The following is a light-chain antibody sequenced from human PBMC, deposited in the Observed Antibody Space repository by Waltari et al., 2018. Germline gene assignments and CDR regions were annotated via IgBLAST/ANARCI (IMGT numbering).Light chain of an antibody. Sequence: QSVLTQPPSVSAAPGQKVTISCSGSSSNIGNNYVSWYQQLPGTAPKLLIYATNKPPSWIPDRFSGSKSGTSATLRITGLQTGDEADYYCGTWDSSLSAGVFGGGTKLTVL. V-gene: IGLV1-51*01. CDR3: GTWDSSLSAGV. CDR2: ATN. CDR1: SSNIGNNY. J-gene: IGLJ3*02.